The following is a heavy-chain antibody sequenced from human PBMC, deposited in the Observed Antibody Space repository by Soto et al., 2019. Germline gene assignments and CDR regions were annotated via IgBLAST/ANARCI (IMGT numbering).Heavy chain of an antibody. CDR1: GGSISSGGYS. V-gene: IGHV4-30-2*01. CDR3: ASLTSTTYCGGDCYSKYYYYYGMDV. J-gene: IGHJ6*02. D-gene: IGHD2-21*02. Sequence: TLSLTCAVSGGSISSGGYSWSWVRQPPGKGLGRIGYIYHSGSTYYNPSLKSRVTISVDRSKTQFSLKLGSVTAADTAVYYCASLTSTTYCGGDCYSKYYYYYGMDVWGQGTTVTVSS. CDR2: IYHSGST.